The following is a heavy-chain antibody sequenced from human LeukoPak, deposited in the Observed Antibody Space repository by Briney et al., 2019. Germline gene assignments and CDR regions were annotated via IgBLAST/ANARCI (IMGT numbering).Heavy chain of an antibody. D-gene: IGHD3-22*01. J-gene: IGHJ5*02. CDR2: IYYSGST. CDR3: ARDDNSGYYSGP. Sequence: SETLSLTCTVSGGSISSGGYYWSWIRQHPGKGLEWIGYIYYSGSTYYNPSLKSRVTISVDTSKNQFSLKLSSVTAADTAVYYCARDDNSGYYSGPWGQGTLVTVSS. V-gene: IGHV4-31*03. CDR1: GGSISSGGYY.